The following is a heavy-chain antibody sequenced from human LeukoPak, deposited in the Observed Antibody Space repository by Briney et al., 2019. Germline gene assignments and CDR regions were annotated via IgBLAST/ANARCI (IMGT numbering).Heavy chain of an antibody. CDR1: GGSISSSSYY. D-gene: IGHD4-17*01. CDR3: ARDLSNGDYDPFGY. V-gene: IGHV4-39*02. CDR2: IYYSGST. Sequence: PSETLSLTCTVSGGSISSSSYYWGWIRQPPGKGLEWIGSIYYSGSTYYNPSLKSRVTISVDTSKNQFSLKLSSVTAADTAVYYCARDLSNGDYDPFGYWGQGTLVTVSS. J-gene: IGHJ4*02.